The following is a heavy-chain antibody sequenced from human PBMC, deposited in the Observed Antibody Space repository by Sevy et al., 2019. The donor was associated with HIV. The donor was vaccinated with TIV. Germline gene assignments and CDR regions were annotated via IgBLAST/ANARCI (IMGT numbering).Heavy chain of an antibody. CDR3: ARPFGELLSPYYYYGMDV. CDR2: ISYDGRNK. J-gene: IGHJ6*02. V-gene: IGHV3-30*04. CDR1: GFTFSSYA. Sequence: GSLRLSCAASGFTFSSYAMHWVRQAPGKGLGGGAGISYDGRNKYYADSVKGRFTISRDNSKNTLYLQMNSLRAEDTAVYYCARPFGELLSPYYYYGMDVCGQGTTVTVSS. D-gene: IGHD3-10*01.